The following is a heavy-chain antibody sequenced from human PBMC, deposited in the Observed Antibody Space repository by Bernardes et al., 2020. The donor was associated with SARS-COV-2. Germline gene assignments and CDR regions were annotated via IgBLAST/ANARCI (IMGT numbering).Heavy chain of an antibody. J-gene: IGHJ4*02. CDR2: IHRSGST. CDR3: ARSVGGAYRVFDY. Sequence: SETLSLTRAVYGESFSGYYWSWIRQPPGKGLEWIGEIHRSGSTNHNPSLKSRVTVSVDMSKNQFSLRLSSVTAADTAVYYCARSVGGAYRVFDYWGQGTLVIVSS. CDR1: GESFSGYY. V-gene: IGHV4-34*01. D-gene: IGHD3-16*01.